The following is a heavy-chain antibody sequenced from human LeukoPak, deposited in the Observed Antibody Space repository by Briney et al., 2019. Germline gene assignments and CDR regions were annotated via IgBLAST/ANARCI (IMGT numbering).Heavy chain of an antibody. CDR1: GYTFTSYD. D-gene: IGHD2-2*01. J-gene: IGHJ6*03. V-gene: IGHV1-8*01. CDR2: MNPNSGNT. CDR3: ARVGIVPAALSFYYYYYMDV. Sequence: ASVKVSCKASGYTFTSYDINWVRQATGQGLEWEGWMNPNSGNTGYAQKFQGRVTMTRNTSISTAYMELSSLRSEDTAVYYCARVGIVPAALSFYYYYYMDVWGKGTTVTVSS.